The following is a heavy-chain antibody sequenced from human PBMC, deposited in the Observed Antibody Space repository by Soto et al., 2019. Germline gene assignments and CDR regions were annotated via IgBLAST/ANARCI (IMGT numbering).Heavy chain of an antibody. CDR1: GDSVSSNSAS. CDR2: TYYRSKWYN. D-gene: IGHD6-19*01. Sequence: SQTLSLTCAISGDSVSSNSASWNWISQSPSRGFEWLGRTYYRSKWYNDYAVSVKSRITINPDTSRNQFSLQLNSVTPDDTAVYYCTRESMSGWSDFWGQGTLVTVSS. CDR3: TRESMSGWSDF. J-gene: IGHJ4*02. V-gene: IGHV6-1*01.